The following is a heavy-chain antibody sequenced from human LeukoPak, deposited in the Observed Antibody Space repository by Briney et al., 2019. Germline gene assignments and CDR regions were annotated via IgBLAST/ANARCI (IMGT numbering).Heavy chain of an antibody. Sequence: PSETLSLTCTVSGGSISSDYWSWIRQPPGKGLEWIGYIYYSGRTYYNPSLKSRITISVDTSKNQFSLKLSSVTAADTAVYYCARGFYSPPYWGQGTLVSVSS. D-gene: IGHD4-11*01. CDR3: ARGFYSPPY. CDR2: IYYSGRT. V-gene: IGHV4-59*01. CDR1: GGSISSDY. J-gene: IGHJ4*02.